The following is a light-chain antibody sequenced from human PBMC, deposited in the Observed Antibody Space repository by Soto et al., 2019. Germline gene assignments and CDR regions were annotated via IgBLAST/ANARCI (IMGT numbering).Light chain of an antibody. V-gene: IGKV3-15*01. CDR2: GAS. Sequence: IVMTHSPATLSVSPWERATLSCRASQSVSSNLAWSQQKPGQAPRLLIYGASTRAIGIPARFSGSGSGTEFTLTISSLQSEDFVVYYCQQYNNWPPTFGQGTRLEIK. J-gene: IGKJ5*01. CDR3: QQYNNWPPT. CDR1: QSVSSN.